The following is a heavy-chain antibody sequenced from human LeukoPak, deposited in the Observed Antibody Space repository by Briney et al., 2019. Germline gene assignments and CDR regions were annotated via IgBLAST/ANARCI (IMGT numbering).Heavy chain of an antibody. CDR1: GGSISSYY. CDR2: IYYSGST. CDR3: ARQPSLTGDWFDP. Sequence: SETLSLTCTVSGGSISSYYWMWIRQPPRKGLEWVGYIYYSGSTNYNPSLKSRVTISVDTSKNQFSLRLSSVTAADTAVYYCARQPSLTGDWFDPWGQGTLVTVSS. J-gene: IGHJ5*02. V-gene: IGHV4-59*01. D-gene: IGHD4-4*01.